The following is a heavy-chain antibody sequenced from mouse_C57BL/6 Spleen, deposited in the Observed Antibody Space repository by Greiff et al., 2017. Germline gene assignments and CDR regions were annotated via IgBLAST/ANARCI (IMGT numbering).Heavy chain of an antibody. V-gene: IGHV5-17*01. Sequence: EVKLVESGGGLVKPGGSLKLSCAASGFTFSDYGMHWVRQAPEKGLEWVAYISSGSSTIYYADTVKGRFTISRDNAKNTLFLQMTSLRSDDTAMYYCARSSYYAMDYWGQGTSVTVSS. CDR1: GFTFSDYG. CDR3: ARSSYYAMDY. J-gene: IGHJ4*01. CDR2: ISSGSSTI.